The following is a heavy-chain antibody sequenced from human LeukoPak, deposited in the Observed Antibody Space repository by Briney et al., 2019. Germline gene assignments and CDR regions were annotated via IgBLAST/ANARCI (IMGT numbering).Heavy chain of an antibody. D-gene: IGHD3-3*01. CDR2: IIPIFGTA. Sequence: SVKVSCKASGGTFISYAISWVRQAPGQGLEWMGRIIPIFGTANYAQKFQGRVTITTDESTSTAYMELSSLRSEDTAVYYCARASYDFWSGYYIGNAFDIWGQGTMVTVSS. J-gene: IGHJ3*02. V-gene: IGHV1-69*05. CDR1: GGTFISYA. CDR3: ARASYDFWSGYYIGNAFDI.